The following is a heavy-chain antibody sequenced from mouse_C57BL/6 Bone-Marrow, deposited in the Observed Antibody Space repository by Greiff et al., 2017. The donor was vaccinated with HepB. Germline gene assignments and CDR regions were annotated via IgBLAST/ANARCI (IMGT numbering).Heavy chain of an antibody. CDR2: ISDGGSYT. Sequence: EVKLVESGGGLVKPGGSLKLSCAASGFTFSSYAMSWVRQTPEKRLEWVATISDGGSYTYYPDNVKGRFTISRDNAKNNLYLQMSHLKSEDTAMYYCARDRALTTGAWFAYWGQGTLVTVSA. CDR1: GFTFSSYA. D-gene: IGHD4-1*02. V-gene: IGHV5-4*01. J-gene: IGHJ3*01. CDR3: ARDRALTTGAWFAY.